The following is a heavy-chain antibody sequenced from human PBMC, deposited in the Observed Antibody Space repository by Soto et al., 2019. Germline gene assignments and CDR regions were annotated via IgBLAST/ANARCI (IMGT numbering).Heavy chain of an antibody. J-gene: IGHJ5*02. Sequence: SETLSLTCTVSSDSISSYYWNWVRQPPGKGLEWIGYMHYSRSTNYNPSFESRATLSIDTSKNQFSLKLTSVTAADTAVYYCASSGKNWNYGWFDPWGQGTLVTVSS. CDR3: ASSGKNWNYGWFDP. D-gene: IGHD1-7*01. CDR2: MHYSRST. CDR1: SDSISSYY. V-gene: IGHV4-59*08.